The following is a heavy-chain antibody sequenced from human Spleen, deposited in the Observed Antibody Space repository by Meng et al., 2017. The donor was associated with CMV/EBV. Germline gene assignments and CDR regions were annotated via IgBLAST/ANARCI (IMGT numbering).Heavy chain of an antibody. CDR1: GDSVSSNSAA. D-gene: IGHD4-23*01. CDR2: TYYRSKWYN. J-gene: IGHJ4*02. V-gene: IGHV6-1*01. CDR3: AREGESDYGGNTYYVDY. Sequence: QVQLQQSGPGLVKPSQTLSLTCAISGDSVSSNSAAWNWIRQSPSRGLEWLGRTYYRSKWYNDYAVSVKSRITINPDTSKNQFSLQLNSVTPEDTAVYYCAREGESDYGGNTYYVDYWGQGTLVTVSS.